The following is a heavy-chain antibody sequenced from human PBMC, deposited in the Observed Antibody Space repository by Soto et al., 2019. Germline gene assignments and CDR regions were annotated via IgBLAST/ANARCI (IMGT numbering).Heavy chain of an antibody. CDR3: ITGIGITNDFDY. Sequence: QVQLVQSGAEVKKPGGSVKVSCKVSGYTLTELSMHWVRQAPGKGLEWMGGFDPEDGETIYAQKFQGRVTMTEDTSTDTAYMELSSLRSEDTAVYYCITGIGITNDFDYWGQGTLVTVSS. CDR1: GYTLTELS. CDR2: FDPEDGET. D-gene: IGHD3-10*01. V-gene: IGHV1-24*01. J-gene: IGHJ4*02.